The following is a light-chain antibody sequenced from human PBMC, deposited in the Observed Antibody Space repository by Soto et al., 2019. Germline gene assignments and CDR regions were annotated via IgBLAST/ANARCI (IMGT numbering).Light chain of an antibody. CDR2: DVS. CDR1: SSDVSDYNY. CDR3: SSYTSSSTRV. J-gene: IGLJ1*01. V-gene: IGLV2-14*01. Sequence: QSVLTQPASVSGSPGQSITISCTGTSSDVSDYNYVSWYQQHPGKAPKLMIYDVSNRPSGVSNRFSGSKSGNTASLTISGLQGEDEADYYCSSYTSSSTRVFGTGTKLTVL.